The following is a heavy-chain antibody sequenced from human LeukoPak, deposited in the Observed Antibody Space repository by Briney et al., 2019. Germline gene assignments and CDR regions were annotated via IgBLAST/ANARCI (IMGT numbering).Heavy chain of an antibody. CDR1: GFTFSSYA. V-gene: IGHV3-23*01. J-gene: IGHJ3*02. Sequence: GGSLRLSCAASGFTFSSYAVTWVRQAPGSGLEWVSSISGSGSDTYYADSVKGRFTISRDNSKNTLYLQMNSLRAEDTAVYYCASDLIYYDILTGYYNDAFDIWGQGTMVTVSS. CDR2: ISGSGSDT. D-gene: IGHD3-9*01. CDR3: ASDLIYYDILTGYYNDAFDI.